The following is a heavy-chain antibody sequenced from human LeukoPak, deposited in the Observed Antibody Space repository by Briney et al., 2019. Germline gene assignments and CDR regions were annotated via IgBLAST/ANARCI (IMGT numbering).Heavy chain of an antibody. Sequence: GGTLRLSCAGSGFSFSSHGMNWVRQAPGKGLEWVSGISPSGDITYYTDSVRGRFTISRDNFKNTLSLQVNSLRAEDTAVYYCATDRGYSSFDYWGQGTLVTVSS. CDR2: ISPSGDIT. CDR3: ATDRGYSSFDY. D-gene: IGHD3-22*01. V-gene: IGHV3-23*01. J-gene: IGHJ4*02. CDR1: GFSFSSHG.